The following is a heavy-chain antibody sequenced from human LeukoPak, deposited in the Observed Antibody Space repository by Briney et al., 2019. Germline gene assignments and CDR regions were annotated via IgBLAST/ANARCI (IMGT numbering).Heavy chain of an antibody. J-gene: IGHJ4*02. CDR3: ARDRGRLYYDFWSGSEPYDY. CDR2: ISSSGSTI. D-gene: IGHD3-3*01. Sequence: PGGSLRLSCAASGFTFSDYYMSWIRQAPGKGLEWVSYISSSGSTIYYADSVKGRFTISRDNAKNSLYLQMNSLRAEDTAVYYCARDRGRLYYDFWSGSEPYDYWGQGTLVTVSS. CDR1: GFTFSDYY. V-gene: IGHV3-11*01.